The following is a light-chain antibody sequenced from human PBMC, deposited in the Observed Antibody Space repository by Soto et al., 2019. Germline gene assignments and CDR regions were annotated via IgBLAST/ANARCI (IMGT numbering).Light chain of an antibody. CDR2: AAS. Sequence: DIQMTQSPSSLSASVGYRVTITCRASQSISSYLNWYQQKPGKAPKLLIYAASSLQSGVPSRFSGSGSGKDFTLTISSLQPEDFATYYCQQSYSTPRTVGQGTKVEIK. CDR1: QSISSY. CDR3: QQSYSTPRT. V-gene: IGKV1-39*01. J-gene: IGKJ1*01.